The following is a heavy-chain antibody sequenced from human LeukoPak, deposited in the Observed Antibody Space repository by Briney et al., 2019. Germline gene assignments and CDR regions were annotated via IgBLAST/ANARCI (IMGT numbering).Heavy chain of an antibody. CDR2: INHSGST. CDR1: GGSFSGYY. CDR3: ASPRSRDDSSGYYWGYYGMDV. Sequence: SETLSLTCAVYGGSFSGYYWSWIRQPPGKGLEWIGEINHSGSTNYNPSLKSRVTISVDTSKNQFSLKLSSVTAADTAVYYCASPRSRDDSSGYYWGYYGMDVWGQGTTVIVSS. D-gene: IGHD3-22*01. V-gene: IGHV4-34*01. J-gene: IGHJ6*02.